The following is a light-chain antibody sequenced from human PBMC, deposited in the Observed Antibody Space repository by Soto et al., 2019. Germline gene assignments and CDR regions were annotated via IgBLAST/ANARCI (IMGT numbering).Light chain of an antibody. CDR1: QSVAGN. Sequence: EIVMTQSPATLSVSPGERATLSCRASQSVAGNLAWYQQKPGQAPRLLMYGASTRATGIPASFSGSGSGTEFTLTISSLQSDDFGVYYCQQYNNWPLTFGRGTKVEIK. CDR2: GAS. CDR3: QQYNNWPLT. V-gene: IGKV3-15*01. J-gene: IGKJ4*01.